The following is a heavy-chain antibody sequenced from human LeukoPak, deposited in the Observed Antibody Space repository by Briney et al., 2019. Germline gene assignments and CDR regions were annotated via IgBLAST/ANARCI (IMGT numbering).Heavy chain of an antibody. V-gene: IGHV1-18*01. J-gene: IGHJ5*02. D-gene: IGHD1-26*01. CDR2: ISAYNGNT. CDR3: ARMWWELLSRWFDP. Sequence: GASVKVSCKASGCTFTSYGISWVRQAPGQGLEWMGWISAYNGNTNYAQKLQGRVIMTTDTSTSTAYMELRSLRSDDTAVYYCARMWWELLSRWFDPWGQGTLVTVSS. CDR1: GCTFTSYG.